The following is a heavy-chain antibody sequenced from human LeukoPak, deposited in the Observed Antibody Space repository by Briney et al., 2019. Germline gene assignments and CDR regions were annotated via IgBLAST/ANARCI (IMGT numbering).Heavy chain of an antibody. D-gene: IGHD4-17*01. Sequence: GGSLRLSCAASGFTFSRHYMSWVRQASGKGLEWVANIKQDGSEKYYVDSVKGRFTISRDNAKNSLYLQMNSLRAEDTAVYYCARPDYGDYRFDYWGQGTLVTVSS. CDR2: IKQDGSEK. CDR1: GFTFSRHY. J-gene: IGHJ4*02. CDR3: ARPDYGDYRFDY. V-gene: IGHV3-7*01.